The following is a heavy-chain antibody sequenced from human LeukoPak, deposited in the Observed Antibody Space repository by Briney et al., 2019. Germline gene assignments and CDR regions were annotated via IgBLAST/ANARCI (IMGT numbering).Heavy chain of an antibody. V-gene: IGHV3-23*01. Sequence: GGSLRLSCAASGFTFSSYAMSWVRQAPGKGLEWVSTISGSGKTTYYADSVKGRFTISRDNSKNTLYLQMNSLSAEDAAVYYCAKSRSSSSSHFDYWGQGTLVTVSS. J-gene: IGHJ4*02. CDR2: ISGSGKTT. CDR1: GFTFSSYA. CDR3: AKSRSSSSSHFDY. D-gene: IGHD2-2*01.